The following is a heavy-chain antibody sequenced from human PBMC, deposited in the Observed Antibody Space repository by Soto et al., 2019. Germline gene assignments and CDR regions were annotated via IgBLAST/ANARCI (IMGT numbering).Heavy chain of an antibody. CDR3: LRGKDKDDSSGWPH. Sequence: SETLSLSCSVSDDSMRSGGYYWTWIRQLPGKGLQWIGFIHYSGATLYSPSLKSRVSISMQMSNNQFSLRLGSVTAADTAIYYCLRGKDKDDSSGWPHWGQGTPVTVSS. D-gene: IGHD6-25*01. V-gene: IGHV4-31*03. CDR2: IHYSGAT. CDR1: DDSMRSGGYY. J-gene: IGHJ1*01.